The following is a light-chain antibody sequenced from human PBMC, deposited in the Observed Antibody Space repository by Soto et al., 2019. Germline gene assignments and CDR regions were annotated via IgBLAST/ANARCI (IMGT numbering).Light chain of an antibody. J-gene: IGKJ3*01. CDR1: QSVSSN. CDR3: QQYNNWPSLFT. Sequence: EIGMTQSPATLSVSPGERATLSCRASQSVSSNLAWYQQKPGQAPRLLIYGASTRATGIPARFSGSGSGTEFTLTISSLQSEDFAVYYCQQYNNWPSLFTFGPGTKVDIK. V-gene: IGKV3-15*01. CDR2: GAS.